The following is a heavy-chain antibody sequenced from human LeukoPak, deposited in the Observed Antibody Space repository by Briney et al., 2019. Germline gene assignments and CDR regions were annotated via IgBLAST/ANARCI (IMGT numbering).Heavy chain of an antibody. CDR1: GGSISSYY. J-gene: IGHJ4*02. Sequence: SETLFLTCSVSGGSISSYYWRWIRQPPGKGLEWIGYIYYSGSTNYNPSLKSRVTISVDTSKNQFSLKLSSVTAADTAVYYCARDGRGYPAYYFDYWGQGTLVTVSS. D-gene: IGHD3-22*01. CDR3: ARDGRGYPAYYFDY. V-gene: IGHV4-59*01. CDR2: IYYSGST.